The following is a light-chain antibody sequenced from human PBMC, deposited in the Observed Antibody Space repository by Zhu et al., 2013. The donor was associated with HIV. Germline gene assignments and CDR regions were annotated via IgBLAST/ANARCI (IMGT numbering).Light chain of an antibody. CDR2: STN. V-gene: IGLV8-61*01. CDR1: SGSVSTTYY. CDR3: VLFMGRGISI. Sequence: QTVVTQEPSFSVSPGGTVTLTCGLSSGSVSTTYYPSWYQQTPGQAPRTLIYSTNTRSSGVPDRFSGSILGNKAALTITGAQADDDSDYYCVLFMGRGISIFGGGTKLTVL. J-gene: IGLJ2*01.